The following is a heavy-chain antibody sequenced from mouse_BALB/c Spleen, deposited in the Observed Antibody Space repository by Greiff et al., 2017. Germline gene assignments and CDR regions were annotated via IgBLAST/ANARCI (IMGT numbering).Heavy chain of an antibody. CDR3: AREGYDGDFDY. CDR1: GFTFSDYY. CDR2: ISDGGSYT. V-gene: IGHV5-4*02. Sequence: EVKVVESGGGLVKPGGSLKLSCAASGFTFSDYYMYWVRQTPEKRLEWVATISDGGSYTYYPDSVKGRFTISRDNAKNNLYLQMSSLKSEDTAMYYCAREGYDGDFDYWGQGTTLTVSS. J-gene: IGHJ2*01. D-gene: IGHD2-14*01.